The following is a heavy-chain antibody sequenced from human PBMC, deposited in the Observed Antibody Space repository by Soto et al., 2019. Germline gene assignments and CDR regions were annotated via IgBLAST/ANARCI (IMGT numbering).Heavy chain of an antibody. CDR2: IIPIFGTA. CDR3: ARIVDSSGYAQVEAFDI. J-gene: IGHJ3*02. D-gene: IGHD3-22*01. CDR1: GGTFSSYA. V-gene: IGHV1-69*01. Sequence: QVQLVQSGAEVKKPGSSVKVSCKASGGTFSSYAISWVRQAPGQGLEWMGGIIPIFGTANYAQKFQGRVTITADEFTSTAYMDLSSLRSVDTAVYYCARIVDSSGYAQVEAFDIWGQGTMVTVSS.